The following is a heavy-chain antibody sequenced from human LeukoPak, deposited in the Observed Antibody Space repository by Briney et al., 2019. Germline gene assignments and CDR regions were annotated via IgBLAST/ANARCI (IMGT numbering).Heavy chain of an antibody. Sequence: KPSETLSLTCTVSGGSISTNTYYWAWIRQPPGKGLECIGGIYFSGTTYYNPSLKSRVTISVDTSKNQFSLQLTSVTAADTAVYFCARQSGSAMVNYYYYYIDVWGKGTTVTVSS. CDR2: IYFSGTT. V-gene: IGHV4-39*01. J-gene: IGHJ6*03. CDR3: ARQSGSAMVNYYYYYIDV. D-gene: IGHD5-18*01. CDR1: GGSISTNTYY.